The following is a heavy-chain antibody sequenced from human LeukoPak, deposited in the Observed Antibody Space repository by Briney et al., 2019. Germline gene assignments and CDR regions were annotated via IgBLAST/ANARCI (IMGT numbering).Heavy chain of an antibody. CDR3: AKGGYSYGFGY. V-gene: IGHV3-74*01. CDR2: LNSDGSIR. D-gene: IGHD5-18*01. CDR1: GFSFSSHW. J-gene: IGHJ4*02. Sequence: GGSLRLSCAASGFSFSSHWMQWVRQVPGKGLVWVSRLNSDGSIRSYADSVKGRFTISRDNSKNTLYLQMNSLRAEDTAVYYCAKGGYSYGFGYWGQGTLVTVSS.